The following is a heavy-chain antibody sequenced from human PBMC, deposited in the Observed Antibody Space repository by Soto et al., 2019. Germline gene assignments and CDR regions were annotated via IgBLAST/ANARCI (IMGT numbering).Heavy chain of an antibody. CDR3: ARTMGGIAAAGNDY. V-gene: IGHV1-8*01. CDR2: MNPNSGNT. D-gene: IGHD6-13*01. J-gene: IGHJ4*02. Sequence: QVQLVQSGAEVTKPGASVKVSCKASGYTFSTYDIDWVRLATGQGFEWMGSMNPNSGNTEYAQKFQGRVTMTRDTSKSTAYMELSSLRSEDTAIYYCARTMGGIAAAGNDYWGQGTLVTVSS. CDR1: GYTFSTYD.